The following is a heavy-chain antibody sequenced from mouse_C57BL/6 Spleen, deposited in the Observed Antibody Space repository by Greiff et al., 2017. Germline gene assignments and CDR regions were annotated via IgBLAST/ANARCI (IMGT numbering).Heavy chain of an antibody. V-gene: IGHV6-3*01. D-gene: IGHD3-1*01. CDR2: IRLKSDNYAT. Sequence: VQLKESGGGLVQPGGSMKLSCVASGFTFSNYWMNWVRQSPEKGLEWVAQIRLKSDNYATHYAESVKGRFTISRDDSKSSVYLQMNNLRAEDTGIYYCTASGDYWGQGTSVTVSS. J-gene: IGHJ4*01. CDR1: GFTFSNYW. CDR3: TASGDY.